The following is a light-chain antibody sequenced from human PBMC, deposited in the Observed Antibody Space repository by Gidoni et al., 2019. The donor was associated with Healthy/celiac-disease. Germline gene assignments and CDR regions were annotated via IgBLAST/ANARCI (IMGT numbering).Light chain of an antibody. Sequence: VVLVQSHRARTVNLGQPASISCRSSQSHVYSDGTTYLNWFQQRPGQSPRRLIYKISNRASGVPDRFRGRGSGTDFPLKISRVEAEDVGVYYCMPGTHWPLTFGGGTKVEIK. CDR2: KIS. CDR3: MPGTHWPLT. V-gene: IGKV2-30*01. J-gene: IGKJ4*01. CDR1: QSHVYSDGTTY.